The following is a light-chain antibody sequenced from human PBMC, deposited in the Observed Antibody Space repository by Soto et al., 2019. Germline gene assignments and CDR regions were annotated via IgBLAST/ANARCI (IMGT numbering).Light chain of an antibody. CDR2: AAS. J-gene: IGKJ3*01. CDR3: QQSYFTAGGGFT. CDR1: QSISSF. V-gene: IGKV1-39*01. Sequence: DIQMTQSPSSLSASVGDRVTITCRASQSISSFLRWYQQKPGKAPRLLIYAASSLQSGVPSRFSGSGSGTDFTLTISSLQTEDFAVYYCQQSYFTAGGGFTFGPGTKVDIK.